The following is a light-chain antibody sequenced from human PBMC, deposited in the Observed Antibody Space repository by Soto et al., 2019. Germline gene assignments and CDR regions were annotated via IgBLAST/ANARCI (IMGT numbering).Light chain of an antibody. V-gene: IGKV3-15*01. J-gene: IGKJ5*01. CDR3: QQYSSWPLT. CDR1: QSVSSK. Sequence: EIVMTQSPATLSVSPGERATLSCSASQSVSSKLAWYQQNHGQAPRLLIHGASTRATGIPARFSGSGSGTEFTLTISRLQPEDFAVYYCQQYSSWPLTFGQGTRLEIK. CDR2: GAS.